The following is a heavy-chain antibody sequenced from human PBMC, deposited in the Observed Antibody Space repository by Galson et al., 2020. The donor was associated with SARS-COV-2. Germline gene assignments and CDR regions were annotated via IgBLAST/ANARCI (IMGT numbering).Heavy chain of an antibody. CDR3: ARDVSSWYGRVGYYGMDV. CDR2: IYSGGST. Sequence: TGGSLRLSCAASGFTVSSNYMSWVRQAPGKGLEWVSVIYSGGSTYYADSVKGRFTISRHNSKNTLYLQMNSLRAEDTAVYYCARDVSSWYGRVGYYGMDVWGQGTTVTVSS. J-gene: IGHJ6*02. CDR1: GFTVSSNY. V-gene: IGHV3-53*04. D-gene: IGHD6-13*01.